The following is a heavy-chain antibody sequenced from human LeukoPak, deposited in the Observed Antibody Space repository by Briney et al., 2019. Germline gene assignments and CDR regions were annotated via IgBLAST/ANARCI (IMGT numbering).Heavy chain of an antibody. D-gene: IGHD4-11*01. Sequence: SETLSLTCAVYGGSFSGYYWSWIRHPPGKGLEWIGEINHSGSTNYNPSLKSRVTISIDTSKNQFSLKLSSVTAADTAVYYCARDYSKVSLRYYYGMDVWGQGTTVTVSS. CDR2: INHSGST. J-gene: IGHJ6*02. CDR1: GGSFSGYY. CDR3: ARDYSKVSLRYYYGMDV. V-gene: IGHV4-34*01.